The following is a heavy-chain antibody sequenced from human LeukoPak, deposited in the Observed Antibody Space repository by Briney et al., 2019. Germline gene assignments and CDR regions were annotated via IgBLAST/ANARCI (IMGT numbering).Heavy chain of an antibody. D-gene: IGHD6-19*01. V-gene: IGHV3-20*04. CDR1: GFTFDDYG. CDR2: INWNGGST. CDR3: ARDGGLYSSGWYFYFDY. Sequence: PGGSLRLSCAASGFTFDDYGMSWVRQAPGKGLEWVSGINWNGGSTGYADSVKGRFTISRDNAKNSLYLQMNSLRAEDTAVYYCARDGGLYSSGWYFYFDYWGQGTLVTVSS. J-gene: IGHJ4*02.